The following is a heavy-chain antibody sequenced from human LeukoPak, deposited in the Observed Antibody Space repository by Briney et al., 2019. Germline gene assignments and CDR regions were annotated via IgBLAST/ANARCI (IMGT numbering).Heavy chain of an antibody. CDR2: IYYSGST. D-gene: IGHD2-2*01. V-gene: IGHV4-31*03. CDR1: GGSISSGGYY. J-gene: IGHJ5*02. CDR3: ARGTLNCSSTSCGP. Sequence: SQTLSLTCTVSGGSISSGGYYWSWIRQHPGKGLEWIGYIYYSGSTYYNPSLKSRVTISVDTSKNQFSLKLSSVTAADTAVYYCARGTLNCSSTSCGPWGKGTLVTAS.